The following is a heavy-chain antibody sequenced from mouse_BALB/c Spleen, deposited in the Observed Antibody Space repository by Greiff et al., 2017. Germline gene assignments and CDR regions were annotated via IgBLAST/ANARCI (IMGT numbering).Heavy chain of an antibody. CDR2: ISYSGST. V-gene: IGHV3-2*02. CDR1: GYSITSDYA. D-gene: IGHD3-2*01. Sequence: EVKLVESGPGLVKPSQSLSLTCTVTGYSITSDYAWNWIRQFPGNKLEWMGYISYSGSTSYNPSLKSRISITRDTSKNQFFLQLNSVTTEDTATYYCARTARATNYAMDYWGQGTSVTVSS. CDR3: ARTARATNYAMDY. J-gene: IGHJ4*01.